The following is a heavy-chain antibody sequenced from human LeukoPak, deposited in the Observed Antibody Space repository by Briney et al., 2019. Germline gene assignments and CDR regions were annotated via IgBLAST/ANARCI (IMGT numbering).Heavy chain of an antibody. V-gene: IGHV3-23*01. J-gene: IGHJ4*02. CDR2: ISGSGGRT. Sequence: ETLSLTCTVSGGSISSSSYYWGWVRQAPGKGLEWVSGISGSGGRTNYADSVKGRFTISRDNSKNTLHLQMNSLRAEDTAVYYCAKVGWDYGSGSYSLWGQGTLVTVSS. CDR1: GGSISSSSYY. CDR3: AKVGWDYGSGSYSL. D-gene: IGHD3-10*01.